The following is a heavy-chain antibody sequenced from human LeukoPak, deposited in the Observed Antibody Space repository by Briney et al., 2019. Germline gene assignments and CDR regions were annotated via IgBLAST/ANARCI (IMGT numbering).Heavy chain of an antibody. V-gene: IGHV3-7*04. CDR2: IHPEGNEK. D-gene: IGHD1-1*01. Sequence: GGSLRLSCAVSGFTFSNFWMSWVRQAPGRGLEWVANIHPEGNEKYHVESVNGRFTTSRDNTKNLLFLQMNGLRVEDTAVYYCARGDDFSGDHWGQGTLVTVSS. J-gene: IGHJ4*02. CDR3: ARGDDFSGDH. CDR1: GFTFSNFW.